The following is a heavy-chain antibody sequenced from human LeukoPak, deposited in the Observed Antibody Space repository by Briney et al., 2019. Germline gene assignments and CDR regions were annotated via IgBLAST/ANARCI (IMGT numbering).Heavy chain of an antibody. Sequence: PSETLSLTCTVSGGSISRYYWSWIRQPPGKGLEWIGSIYYSGSTYYNPSLKSRVTISVDTSKNQFSLKLSSVTAADTAVYYCARHRVYYDSSGYSPFDIWGQGTMVTVSS. V-gene: IGHV4-59*05. CDR1: GGSISRYY. CDR3: ARHRVYYDSSGYSPFDI. J-gene: IGHJ3*02. CDR2: IYYSGST. D-gene: IGHD3-22*01.